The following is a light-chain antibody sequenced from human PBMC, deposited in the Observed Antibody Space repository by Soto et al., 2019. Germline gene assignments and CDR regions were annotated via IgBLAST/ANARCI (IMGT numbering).Light chain of an antibody. Sequence: DIQMTQSPSSLSASVGDRVTITCRASQSISSYLNWYQQKPGKAPNLLVYAASSLQSGVPSRFSGSGSGTDFTLTITSLQPEDFATYYCQQTYRAPRTFGGGTKVEVK. CDR1: QSISSY. CDR3: QQTYRAPRT. J-gene: IGKJ4*01. V-gene: IGKV1-39*01. CDR2: AAS.